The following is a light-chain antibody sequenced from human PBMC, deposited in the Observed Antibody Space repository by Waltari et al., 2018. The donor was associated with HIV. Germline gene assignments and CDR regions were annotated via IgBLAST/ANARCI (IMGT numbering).Light chain of an antibody. V-gene: IGKV1-39*01. Sequence: DIQMTQSPSSLSASIGDRVTIACRASQNINTYLNWYQQKPGKAPRALISTATTLHSGVPSRFSGSGSGTDFTLTITDLQPEDFATYFCQQSYTSPTFGPGTTVD. CDR1: QNINTY. CDR3: QQSYTSPT. CDR2: TAT. J-gene: IGKJ3*01.